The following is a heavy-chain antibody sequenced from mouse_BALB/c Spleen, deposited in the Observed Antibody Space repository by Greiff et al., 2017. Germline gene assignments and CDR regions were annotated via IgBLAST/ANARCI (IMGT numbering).Heavy chain of an antibody. CDR2: IDPSDSET. D-gene: IGHD1-1*01. CDR1: GYSFTSYW. V-gene: IGHV1S126*01. Sequence: VKLMESGPQLVRPGASVKISCKASGYSFTSYWMHWVKQRPGQGLEWIGMIDPSDSETRLNQKFKDKATLTVDKSSSTAYMQLSSPTSEDSAVYYCARYDYGSSFFAYWGQGTLVTVSA. CDR3: ARYDYGSSFFAY. J-gene: IGHJ3*01.